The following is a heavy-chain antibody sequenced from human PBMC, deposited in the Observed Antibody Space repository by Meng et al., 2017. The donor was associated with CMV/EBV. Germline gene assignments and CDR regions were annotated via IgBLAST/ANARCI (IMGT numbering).Heavy chain of an antibody. V-gene: IGHV4-30-4*08. D-gene: IGHD6-6*01. CDR3: ARADTRIAARPLYYYGMDV. CDR2: IYYSGST. CDR1: GGSISSGDYY. J-gene: IGHJ6*02. Sequence: SETLSLTCTVSGGSISSGDYYWSWIRQPPGKGLEWIGYIYYSGSTYYNPSLKSRVTISVDTSKNQFSLKLSSVTAADTAVYYCARADTRIAARPLYYYGMDVWDQGTTVTVSS.